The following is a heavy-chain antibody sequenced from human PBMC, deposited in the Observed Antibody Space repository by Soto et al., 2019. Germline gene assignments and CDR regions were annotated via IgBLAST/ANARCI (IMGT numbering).Heavy chain of an antibody. V-gene: IGHV4-61*08. Sequence: SYTLYLTCTVSGGSVSRGDHYLSWIRQPPGTGLEWIAYISHSGSASYNSSLKSRVTISIDMSKNQFSLRLRSVTAADTAVYYCAIERPDKLKSLVDFDIWGPGTPVT. D-gene: IGHD2-21*01. J-gene: IGHJ3*02. CDR2: ISHSGSA. CDR3: AIERPDKLKSLVDFDI. CDR1: GGSVSRGDHY.